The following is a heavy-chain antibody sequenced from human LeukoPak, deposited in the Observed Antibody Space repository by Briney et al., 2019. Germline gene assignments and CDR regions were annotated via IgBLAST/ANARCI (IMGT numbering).Heavy chain of an antibody. V-gene: IGHV3-7*01. D-gene: IGHD2-2*02. CDR3: ARVRSTSCYMKDCYYYYGMDV. J-gene: IGHJ6*02. Sequence: GGSLRLSCAASGFTFSSYWMSWVRQAPGKGLEWVANIRQDGSEKYYVDSVKGRFTISRDNAKNSLYLQMNSLRAEDTAVYYCARVRSTSCYMKDCYYYYGMDVWGQGTTVTVSS. CDR1: GFTFSSYW. CDR2: IRQDGSEK.